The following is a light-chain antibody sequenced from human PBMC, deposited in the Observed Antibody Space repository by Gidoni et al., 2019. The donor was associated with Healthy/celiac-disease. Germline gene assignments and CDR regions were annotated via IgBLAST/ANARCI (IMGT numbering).Light chain of an antibody. CDR1: QSVSSGY. CDR2: GAS. J-gene: IGKJ2*01. CDR3: QQYGSSPYT. Sequence: ELVLTQSPGTLSLSPGERATLSCSASQSVSSGYLAWYQQKPGQAPRLLIYGASSRATGIPDRFSGSGSGTDFTLTISRLEPEDFAVYYCQQYGSSPYTFGQGTKLEIK. V-gene: IGKV3-20*01.